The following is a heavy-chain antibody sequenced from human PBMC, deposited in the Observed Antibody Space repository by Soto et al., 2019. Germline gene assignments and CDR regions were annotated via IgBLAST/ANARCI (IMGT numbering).Heavy chain of an antibody. V-gene: IGHV4-34*01. J-gene: IGHJ4*02. CDR1: GGSFSGYY. Sequence: QVQLQQWGAGLLKPSETLSLTCAVYGGSFSGYYWSWIRQPPGKGLEWIGEINHSGSTNYNPSLKSRVNISVDTSKNQFSLKLSSVTAADTAVYYCARGGLRKSFDYWGQGTLVTVSS. CDR3: ARGGLRKSFDY. CDR2: INHSGST.